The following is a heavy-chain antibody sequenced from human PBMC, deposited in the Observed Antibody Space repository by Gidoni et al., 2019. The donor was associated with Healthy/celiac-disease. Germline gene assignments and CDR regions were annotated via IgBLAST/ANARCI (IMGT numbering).Heavy chain of an antibody. CDR1: VGPISTYY. D-gene: IGHD2-21*02. V-gene: IGHV4-59*01. CDR2: IYYSGRT. Sequence: QVQLQESVSGLVKPSATLSFTSTLPVGPISTYYWSWLRQPPGKGLEWIGSIYYSGRTNYNPSLKSRVTISGDTSKNQFSLKLSSVTAADTAVYYCARVAVTPRLPADNYYMDVWGKGTTVTVSS. CDR3: ARVAVTPRLPADNYYMDV. J-gene: IGHJ6*03.